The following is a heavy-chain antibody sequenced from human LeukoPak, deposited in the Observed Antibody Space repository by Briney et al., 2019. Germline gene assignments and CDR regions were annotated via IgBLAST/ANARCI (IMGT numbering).Heavy chain of an antibody. CDR2: MNPYNGNT. V-gene: IGHV1-8*01. Sequence: ASVKVSCKASGYTFTSYDINWVRQATGQGLEWMGWMNPYNGNTGYAQKFEGRVIMTRDTSISTAYLELSSLTSEDTAVYYCARAAVNLHPNHYYYMDVWGKGTPVTVSS. J-gene: IGHJ6*03. CDR3: ARAAVNLHPNHYYYMDV. CDR1: GYTFTSYD.